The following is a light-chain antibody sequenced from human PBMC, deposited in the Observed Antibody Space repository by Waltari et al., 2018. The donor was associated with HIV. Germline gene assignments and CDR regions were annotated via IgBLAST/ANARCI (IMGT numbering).Light chain of an antibody. CDR2: KAS. CDR3: QQSYSIPPLT. J-gene: IGKJ4*01. CDR1: QSISSW. Sequence: DIQMTQSPSTLSASVGDRVTITCRASQSISSWLAWYQQKPGKAPKLLIYKASSLESGVPSRFSGSGSGTEFTLTISSLQPDDFATYYCQQSYSIPPLTFGGGTKVEI. V-gene: IGKV1-5*03.